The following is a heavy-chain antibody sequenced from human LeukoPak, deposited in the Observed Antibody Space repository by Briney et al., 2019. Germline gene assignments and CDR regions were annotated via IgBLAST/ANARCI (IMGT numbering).Heavy chain of an antibody. CDR3: ARRARCPSSFPLDF. CDR1: GFILRTYW. D-gene: IGHD6-6*01. Sequence: GESLKISCHTSGFILRTYWIAWVRQKPGKGLEWMGIVDPTDPDVAYSPSFQGHVTMSTDTSTSTVYLQWSSLEASDSAVYYCARRARCPSSFPLDFCGQGTLVTVSS. V-gene: IGHV5-10-1*01. CDR2: VDPTDPDV. J-gene: IGHJ4*02.